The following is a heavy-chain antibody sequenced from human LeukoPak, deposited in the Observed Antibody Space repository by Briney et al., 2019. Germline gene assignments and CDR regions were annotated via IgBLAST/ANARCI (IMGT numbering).Heavy chain of an antibody. D-gene: IGHD5-12*01. CDR3: ARDLLSGYSGYDFGGYYYGMDV. CDR1: GYTFTSYG. V-gene: IGHV1-18*01. J-gene: IGHJ6*02. CDR2: ISAYNGNT. Sequence: ASVKVSCKASGYTFTSYGISWVRQAPGQGLEWMGWISAYNGNTNYAQKFQGRVTITADESTSTAYMELSSLRSEDTAVYYCARDLLSGYSGYDFGGYYYGMDVWGQGTTVTVSS.